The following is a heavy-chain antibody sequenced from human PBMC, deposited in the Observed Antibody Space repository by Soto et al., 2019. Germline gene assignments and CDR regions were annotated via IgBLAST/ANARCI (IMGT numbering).Heavy chain of an antibody. CDR3: ERHTWTIRAGFDY. V-gene: IGHV4-59*12. J-gene: IGHJ4*02. CDR1: GGSISSYY. CDR2: THYSGNT. D-gene: IGHD3-3*02. Sequence: QVQLQESGPGLVKPSETLSLTCTVSGGSISSYYWDWIRQPPGKGLEWIGYTHYSGNTNYHPSLKGRVTISLDTSRNQLSLNLSAVTAADTAVYYCERHTWTIRAGFDYWGQGALVTVSS.